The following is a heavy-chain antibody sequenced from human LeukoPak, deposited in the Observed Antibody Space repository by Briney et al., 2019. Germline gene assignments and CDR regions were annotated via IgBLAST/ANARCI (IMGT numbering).Heavy chain of an antibody. CDR1: GFTFSSYE. V-gene: IGHV3-48*03. Sequence: GGSLRLSCAASGFTFSSYEMNWVRQAPGKGLEWVSYISSSGSTICYADSVKGRFTISRDNAKNSLYLQMNSLRAEDTAVYYCAREPTPDGDPHYYYGTDVWGKGTTVTVSS. D-gene: IGHD4-17*01. CDR2: ISSSGSTI. CDR3: AREPTPDGDPHYYYGTDV. J-gene: IGHJ6*04.